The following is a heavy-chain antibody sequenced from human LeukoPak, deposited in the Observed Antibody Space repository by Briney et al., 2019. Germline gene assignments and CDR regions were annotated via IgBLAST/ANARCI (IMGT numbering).Heavy chain of an antibody. J-gene: IGHJ3*02. Sequence: QPGRSLRLSCAASGFIFEEYAMHWVRQAPGKGLEWVSGISWNSGDIDYADSVKGRFTISRDNGKNSLYLQMNSLRAEDTALYYCAKDLFANHARAPGGFDIWGQGTMVSASS. CDR3: AKDLFANHARAPGGFDI. V-gene: IGHV3-9*01. CDR2: ISWNSGDI. CDR1: GFIFEEYA. D-gene: IGHD1-1*01.